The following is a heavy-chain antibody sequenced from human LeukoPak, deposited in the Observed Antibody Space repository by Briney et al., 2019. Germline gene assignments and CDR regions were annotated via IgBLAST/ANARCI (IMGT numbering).Heavy chain of an antibody. CDR3: AKSGGSSGWLY. CDR2: ISGSGGGT. CDR1: GFTFISSA. J-gene: IGHJ4*02. V-gene: IGHV3-23*01. D-gene: IGHD6-19*01. Sequence: GGSLLLSCAASGFTFISSAMSWVRQAPGKGLEWLSGISGSGGGTYYADSVKGRFTISRDDSKNTLYLQMHSLRAEDTAVYYCAKSGGSSGWLYWGQGTLVTVSS.